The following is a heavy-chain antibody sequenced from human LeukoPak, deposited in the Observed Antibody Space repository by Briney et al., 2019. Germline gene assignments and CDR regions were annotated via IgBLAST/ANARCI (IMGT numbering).Heavy chain of an antibody. D-gene: IGHD5-18*01. J-gene: IGHJ4*02. CDR1: GGSISSYY. Sequence: SETLSLTCTVSGGSISSYYWSWIRQPPGKGLEWIGYIYYSGSTNYNPSLKSRVTISVDTSKNQFSLKLSSVTAADTAVYYCARRGYSYGRTPFDYWGQGTLVTVSS. CDR3: ARRGYSYGRTPFDY. V-gene: IGHV4-59*08. CDR2: IYYSGST.